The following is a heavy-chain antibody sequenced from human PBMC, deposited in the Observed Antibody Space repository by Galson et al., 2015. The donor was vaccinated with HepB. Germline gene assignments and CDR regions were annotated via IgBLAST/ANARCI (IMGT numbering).Heavy chain of an antibody. CDR3: ARDGPRWAGYYYYMDV. D-gene: IGHD4-23*01. Sequence: SLRLSCAASGFTFNSYAIHWVRQAPGKGLEYVSTISSDGGSTYYANSVKGRFTISRDNSKNTLYLQMGSLRAEDMAVYYCARDGPRWAGYYYYMDVWGKGTTVTVSS. CDR2: ISSDGGST. V-gene: IGHV3-64*01. CDR1: GFTFNSYA. J-gene: IGHJ6*03.